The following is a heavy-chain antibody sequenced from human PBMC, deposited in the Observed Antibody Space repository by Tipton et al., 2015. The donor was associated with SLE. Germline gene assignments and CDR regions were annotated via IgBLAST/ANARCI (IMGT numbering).Heavy chain of an antibody. CDR1: GGSFSGYY. V-gene: IGHV4-34*01. D-gene: IGHD2-2*01. J-gene: IGHJ6*03. Sequence: TLSLTCAVYGGSFSGYYWSWIRQPPGKGLDWIGENNHSGSTNYNPSLKSRVTISVDTSKNQFSLKLSSVTAADTAVYYCARGQCTSCSFYYMHGWGIGTTVTVSS. CDR2: NNHSGST. CDR3: ARGQCTSCSFYYMHG.